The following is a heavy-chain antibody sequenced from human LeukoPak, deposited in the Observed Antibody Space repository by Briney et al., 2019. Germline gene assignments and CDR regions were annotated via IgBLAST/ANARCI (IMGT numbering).Heavy chain of an antibody. D-gene: IGHD3-22*01. CDR1: GGTFSSYA. J-gene: IGHJ4*02. CDR2: IIPIFGTA. CDR3: ARESWNYYDSSGYA. V-gene: IGHV1-69*05. Sequence: SVKVSCTASGGTFSSYATSWVRQAPGQGLEWMGGIIPIFGTANYAQKFQGRVTITTDESTSTAYMELSSLRSEDTAVYYCARESWNYYDSSGYAWGQGTLVTVPS.